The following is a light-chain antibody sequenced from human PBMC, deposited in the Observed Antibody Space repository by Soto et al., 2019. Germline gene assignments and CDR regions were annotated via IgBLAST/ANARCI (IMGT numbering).Light chain of an antibody. Sequence: QSVLTQPASVTGSPGQSITISCTGTTSDVDYNRVSWYQQYPGTAPKLMINEVTNRPSWVSDRFSGSRSGNTASLTISGLQPEDEADYYCSSYTIRRSWVFGGGTKLTVL. J-gene: IGLJ3*02. CDR2: EVT. CDR1: TSDVDYNR. CDR3: SSYTIRRSWV. V-gene: IGLV2-14*01.